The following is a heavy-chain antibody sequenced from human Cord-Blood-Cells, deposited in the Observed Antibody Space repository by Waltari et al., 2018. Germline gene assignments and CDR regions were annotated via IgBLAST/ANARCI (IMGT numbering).Heavy chain of an antibody. CDR1: GGSISSSRYY. V-gene: IGHV4-39*01. J-gene: IGHJ2*01. CDR2: NYYSGRT. CDR3: ARRYCSSTSCYLYFDL. D-gene: IGHD2-2*01. Sequence: QLQLQESGPGLVKPSETLSLTCTVSGGSISSSRYYWGWIRQTQGKGLEWIGSNYYSGRTYYTPPLKNRVTRAVDTSKSLVSLKQSSVTAADTAVYYCARRYCSSTSCYLYFDLWGRGTLVTVSS.